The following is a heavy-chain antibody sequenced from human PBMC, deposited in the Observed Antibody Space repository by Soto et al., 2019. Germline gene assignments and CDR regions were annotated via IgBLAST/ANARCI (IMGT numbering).Heavy chain of an antibody. CDR3: MSSDWYGDY. Sequence: PGGSLRLSCAASGFTVSSNYMSWVRQAPGKGLEWVSVIHSGGSTYYADSVKGRFTISRHNSKNTLYLQMNSLRAYIPVREILMSSDWYGDYWGQGTLVTVSS. CDR1: GFTVSSNY. D-gene: IGHD6-19*01. V-gene: IGHV3-53*04. J-gene: IGHJ4*02. CDR2: IHSGGST.